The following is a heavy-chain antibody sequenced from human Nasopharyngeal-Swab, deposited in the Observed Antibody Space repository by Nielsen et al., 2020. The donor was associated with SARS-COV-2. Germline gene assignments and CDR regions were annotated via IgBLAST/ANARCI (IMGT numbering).Heavy chain of an antibody. Sequence: RGSLRLSCAASGFTFSSYWMHWVRQAPGKGLVWVSRINSDGSSTSYADSVKGRFTISRDNAKNTLYLQMNSLRAEDTAVYYCARPLAYCGGDCYSIRDYYYGMDVWGQGTTVTVSS. CDR1: GFTFSSYW. V-gene: IGHV3-74*01. CDR2: INSDGSST. CDR3: ARPLAYCGGDCYSIRDYYYGMDV. J-gene: IGHJ6*02. D-gene: IGHD2-21*01.